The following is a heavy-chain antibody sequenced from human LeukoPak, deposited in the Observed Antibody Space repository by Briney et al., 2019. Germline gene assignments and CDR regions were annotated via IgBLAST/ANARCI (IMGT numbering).Heavy chain of an antibody. CDR3: TSVFEAYYYGSGSYYYY. CDR1: GFTFSGSA. J-gene: IGHJ4*02. V-gene: IGHV3-73*01. Sequence: GGSLRLSCAASGFTFSGSAMHRVRQASGKGLEWVGRIRSKANSYATAYAASVKGRFTISRDGSKNTAYLQMNSLKTEDTAVYYCTSVFEAYYYGSGSYYYYWGQGTLVTVSS. D-gene: IGHD3-10*01. CDR2: IRSKANSYAT.